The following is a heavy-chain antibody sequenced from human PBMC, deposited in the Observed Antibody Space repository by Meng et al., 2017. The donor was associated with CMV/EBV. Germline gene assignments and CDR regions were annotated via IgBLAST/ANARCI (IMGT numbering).Heavy chain of an antibody. CDR2: ISAYNGNT. CDR3: ASSDGDSSSSILDY. V-gene: IGHV1-18*01. Sequence: ASVKVSCKASGYTFTSYGIGWVRQAPGQGLEWMGWISAYNGNTNYAQKLQGRVTMTTDTSTSTAYMELRSLRSDDTAVYYCASSDGDSSSSILDYWGQGTLVTVSS. D-gene: IGHD6-6*01. J-gene: IGHJ4*02. CDR1: GYTFTSYG.